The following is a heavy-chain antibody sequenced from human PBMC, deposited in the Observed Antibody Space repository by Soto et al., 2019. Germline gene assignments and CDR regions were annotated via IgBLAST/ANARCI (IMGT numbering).Heavy chain of an antibody. J-gene: IGHJ4*02. CDR3: AGELDIHHGLGY. CDR1: WGSVSSNTAT. V-gene: IGHV6-1*01. CDR2: TYYRSNWNF. D-gene: IGHD3-3*02. Sequence: SQTLSLTCAISWGSVSSNTATWNWVRQSPSRGLEWLGRTYYRSNWNFDYALSVKSRMTTNPDTSKNQFSLQLNSLTPEDTAVYYCAGELDIHHGLGYWGPGTSVTVS.